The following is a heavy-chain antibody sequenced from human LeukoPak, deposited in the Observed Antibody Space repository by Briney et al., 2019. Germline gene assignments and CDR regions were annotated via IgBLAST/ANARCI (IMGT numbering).Heavy chain of an antibody. CDR1: GFTFSSYA. V-gene: IGHV3-23*01. CDR3: ARDRQIDAFDI. CDR2: ISGSGGST. J-gene: IGHJ3*02. Sequence: GGSLRLSCAASGFTFSSYAMSWVRQAPGKGLEWVSAISGSGGSTYYADSVRGRFTISRDNAKNSLYLQMNSLRAEDTAVYYCARDRQIDAFDIWGQGTMVTVSS.